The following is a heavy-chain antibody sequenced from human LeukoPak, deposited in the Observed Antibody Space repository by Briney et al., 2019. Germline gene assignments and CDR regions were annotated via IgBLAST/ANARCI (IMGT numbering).Heavy chain of an antibody. Sequence: ASVKISCKTSGFIFTSYGITWVRQAPGQGLEWMGWVSPYKGKTNYAQDLQGRVTMTTDTSTNTAYMELRSLRSGDTAVYYCARLSDGSGWSPASNWGQGTLVSVSS. D-gene: IGHD6-19*01. CDR3: ARLSDGSGWSPASN. CDR2: VSPYKGKT. CDR1: GFIFTSYG. J-gene: IGHJ1*01. V-gene: IGHV1-18*01.